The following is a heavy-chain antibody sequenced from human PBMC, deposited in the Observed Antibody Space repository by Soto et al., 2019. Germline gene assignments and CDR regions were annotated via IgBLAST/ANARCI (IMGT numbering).Heavy chain of an antibody. V-gene: IGHV5-10-1*01. CDR2: IDPSDSYT. CDR1: GYSFTSYW. CDR3: ARMYYDFWSGYVAQYYYYGMDV. Sequence: GESLKISCKGSGYSFTSYWISWVRQMPGKGLEWMGRIDPSDSYTNYSPSFQGHVTISADKSISTAYLQWSSLKASDTAMYYCARMYYDFWSGYVAQYYYYGMDVWGQGTTVTVSS. J-gene: IGHJ6*02. D-gene: IGHD3-3*01.